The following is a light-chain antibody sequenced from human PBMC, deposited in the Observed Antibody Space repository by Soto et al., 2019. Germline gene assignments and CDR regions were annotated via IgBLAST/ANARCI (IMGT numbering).Light chain of an antibody. CDR1: ISDVGGYDY. J-gene: IGLJ1*01. CDR2: DVN. CDR3: SSYTSSSTHV. Sequence: CALTKAASGSGSDGEAIGIFYNGTISDVGGYDYVSWYQQLPGKAPKLMIYDVNNRPSGASNRFSGSKSGNTASLTISGLQAEDEADYYCSSYTSSSTHVFGTGTKVTVL. V-gene: IGLV2-14*03.